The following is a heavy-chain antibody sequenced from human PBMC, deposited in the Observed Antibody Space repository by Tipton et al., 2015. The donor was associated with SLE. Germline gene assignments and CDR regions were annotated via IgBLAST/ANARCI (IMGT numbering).Heavy chain of an antibody. J-gene: IGHJ3*02. CDR2: INHSGST. Sequence: TLSLTCAVYGGSFSGYYWSCIRQPPGKGLEWIGEINHSGSTNYNPSLKSRVTMSLDTSKNQFSLKLSSVTAADTAVYYCAGKRPRSRAFDIWGQGTMVTVSS. D-gene: IGHD1-1*01. CDR1: GGSFSGYY. V-gene: IGHV4-34*01. CDR3: AGKRPRSRAFDI.